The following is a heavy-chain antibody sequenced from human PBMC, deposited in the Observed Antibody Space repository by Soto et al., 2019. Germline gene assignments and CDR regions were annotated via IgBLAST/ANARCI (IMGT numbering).Heavy chain of an antibody. Sequence: PGGSLRLSCAAYGFTLSSNSMNWVRQAPGKGLEWVSSISSSSRYIYYADSVKGRFTISRDNARNSLYLQMTSLRAEDTAVYYCARFEIGARGADYFYYGMDVRGQGTTVTVSS. CDR3: ARFEIGARGADYFYYGMDV. D-gene: IGHD6-6*01. CDR1: GFTLSSNS. V-gene: IGHV3-21*01. J-gene: IGHJ6*02. CDR2: ISSSSRYI.